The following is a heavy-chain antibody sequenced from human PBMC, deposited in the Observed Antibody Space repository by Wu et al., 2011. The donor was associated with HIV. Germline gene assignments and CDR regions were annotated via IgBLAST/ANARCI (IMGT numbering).Heavy chain of an antibody. CDR3: ARVPPPSTVTTNYYYAMDV. CDR2: SSYVCTT. V-gene: IGHV1-69*06. CDR1: GGSFTSYA. D-gene: IGHD4-17*01. J-gene: IGHJ6*02. Sequence: KTSGGSFTSYAISWCDRPLDKGLSGWEYSSYVCTTTYARNFQGGVTLTADKSTSTAYMELSSLRSEDTAVYYCARVPPPSTVTTNYYYAMDVWGQGTTVTVSS.